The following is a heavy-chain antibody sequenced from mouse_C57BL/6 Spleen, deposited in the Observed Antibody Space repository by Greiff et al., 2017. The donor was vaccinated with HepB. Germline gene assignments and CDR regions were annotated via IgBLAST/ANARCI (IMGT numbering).Heavy chain of an antibody. J-gene: IGHJ3*01. D-gene: IGHD3-3*01. CDR3: ARSLGVAY. CDR2: IYPGDGDT. Sequence: VKLQESGPELVKPGASVKISCKASGYAFSSSWMNWVKQRPGKGLEWIGRIYPGDGDTNYNGKFKGKATLTADKSSSTAYMQLSSLTSEDSAVYCCARSLGVAYWGQRTLVTVSA. V-gene: IGHV1-82*01. CDR1: GYAFSSSW.